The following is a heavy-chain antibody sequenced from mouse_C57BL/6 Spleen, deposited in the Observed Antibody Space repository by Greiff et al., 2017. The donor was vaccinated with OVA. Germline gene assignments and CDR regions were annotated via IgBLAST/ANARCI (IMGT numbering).Heavy chain of an antibody. J-gene: IGHJ2*01. V-gene: IGHV2-2*01. CDR2: IWSGGST. Sequence: QVHVKQSGPGLVQPSQSLSITCTVSGFSLTSYGVHWVRQSPGKGLEWLGVIWSGGSTDYNAAFISRLGISKDNSKSQVFFKKNSLQADDTAIYYCARNRQTGTNYFDYWGQGTTLTVSS. CDR1: GFSLTSYG. CDR3: ARNRQTGTNYFDY. D-gene: IGHD4-1*01.